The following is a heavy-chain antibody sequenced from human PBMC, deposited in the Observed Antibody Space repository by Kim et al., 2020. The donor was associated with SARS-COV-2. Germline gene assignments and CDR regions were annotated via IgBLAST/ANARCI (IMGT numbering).Heavy chain of an antibody. CDR1: GYTFTTNY. J-gene: IGHJ4*01. Sequence: ASVKVSCKASGYTFTTNYIHWVRQAPEEGLEWIGVINPGGGSTFYAQKFQGRVTMTRDTSTSAVYMELSSLTFNDTAVYYCARGVTPGGCDYFDPWGHGTLVTVSS. V-gene: IGHV1-46*01. CDR2: INPGGGST. CDR3: ARGVTPGGCDYFDP. D-gene: IGHD2-21*02.